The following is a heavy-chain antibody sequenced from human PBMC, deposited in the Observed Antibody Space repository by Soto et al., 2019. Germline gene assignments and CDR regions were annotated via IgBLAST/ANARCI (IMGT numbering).Heavy chain of an antibody. Sequence: QITLKESGPTLVKPTQTLTLTCTCSGFALSTRGVGVGWIRQPPGKALEWLALIYWHDEKRYNPSLKSRLTITKDTSKHQVVLTMTNVDPVDTGTYYCAHRHPSAVGTDRYCFGSWGQGSLVTVSS. D-gene: IGHD6-13*01. CDR3: AHRHPSAVGTDRYCFGS. CDR2: IYWHDEK. CDR1: GFALSTRGVG. J-gene: IGHJ5*01. V-gene: IGHV2-5*01.